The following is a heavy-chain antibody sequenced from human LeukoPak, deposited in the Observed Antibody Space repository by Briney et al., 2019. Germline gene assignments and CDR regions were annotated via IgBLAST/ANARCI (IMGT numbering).Heavy chain of an antibody. V-gene: IGHV3-23*01. Sequence: GGSLRLSCAASGFTFSSYAMSWVRQAPGKGLEWVSAISGSGGSTYYADSVKGRFTISRDNSKNTLYLQMNSLRAEDTAVYYCAKTLGGYSSSREHYYYYYGMGVWGQGTTVTVSS. D-gene: IGHD6-13*01. CDR3: AKTLGGYSSSREHYYYYYGMGV. CDR1: GFTFSSYA. J-gene: IGHJ6*02. CDR2: ISGSGGST.